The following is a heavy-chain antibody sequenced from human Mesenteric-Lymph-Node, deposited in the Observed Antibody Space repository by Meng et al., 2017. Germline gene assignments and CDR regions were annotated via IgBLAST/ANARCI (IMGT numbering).Heavy chain of an antibody. Sequence: GESLKISCAASGFTFSNCWMSWVRQAPGKGLEWVASIKQDGSEKYYMDSVKGRFTISRDNAKKSLYLQMNSLRAEDTAVYYCAREYYYASGPNDAFDIWGQGTMVTVSS. CDR2: IKQDGSEK. CDR1: GFTFSNCW. V-gene: IGHV3-7*01. J-gene: IGHJ3*02. CDR3: AREYYYASGPNDAFDI. D-gene: IGHD3-10*01.